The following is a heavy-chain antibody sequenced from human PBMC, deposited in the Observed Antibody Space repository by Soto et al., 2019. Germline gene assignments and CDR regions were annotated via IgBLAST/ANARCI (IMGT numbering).Heavy chain of an antibody. D-gene: IGHD1-7*01. CDR2: IKQDGSEK. Sequence: PGGSLRLSCAASGFTFSSYWMSWVRQAPGKGLEWVANIKQDGSEKYYVDSVKGRFTISRDNAKNSLYLQMNSLRAEDTAVYYCARERNWNYYTNYFDYWGQGTLVTVSS. CDR3: ARERNWNYYTNYFDY. V-gene: IGHV3-7*01. CDR1: GFTFSSYW. J-gene: IGHJ4*02.